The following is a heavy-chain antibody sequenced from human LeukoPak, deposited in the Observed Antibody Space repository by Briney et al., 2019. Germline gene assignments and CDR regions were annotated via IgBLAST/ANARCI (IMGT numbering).Heavy chain of an antibody. CDR1: GFTFSNAW. J-gene: IGHJ5*02. CDR3: TSTPIVGATKENWFDP. CDR2: IKSKTDGGTT. Sequence: GGSLRLSCAASGFTFSNAWMSWVRQAPGKGLEWVGRIKSKTDGGTTDYAAPVKGRFTISRDDSKNTAYLQMNSLKTEDTAVYYCTSTPIVGATKENWFDPWGQGTLVTVPS. V-gene: IGHV3-15*01. D-gene: IGHD1-26*01.